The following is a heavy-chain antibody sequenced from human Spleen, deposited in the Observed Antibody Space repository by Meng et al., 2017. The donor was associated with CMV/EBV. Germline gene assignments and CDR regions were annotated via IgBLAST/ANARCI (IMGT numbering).Heavy chain of an antibody. CDR2: IKQDGSEI. CDR1: GFTFTSFW. CDR3: ARVYCTSTSCFKPPDF. Sequence: GGSLRLSCAASGFTFTSFWMSWVRQAPGKGLEWVANIKQDGSEIYYVDSVKGRFTISRDNAKNSRYLQMNSLRAEDTAVYSCARVYCTSTSCFKPPDFWGQGTLVTVSS. J-gene: IGHJ4*02. D-gene: IGHD2-2*01. V-gene: IGHV3-7*01.